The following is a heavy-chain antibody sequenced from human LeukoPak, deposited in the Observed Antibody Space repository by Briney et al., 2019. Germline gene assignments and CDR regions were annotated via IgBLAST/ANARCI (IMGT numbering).Heavy chain of an antibody. J-gene: IGHJ4*02. D-gene: IGHD3-16*01. CDR2: IGTAGDA. V-gene: IGHV3-13*01. CDR3: ARGYVYSYDY. Sequence: PGGSLRLSCVASGFPFSSYDMHWVRQATGKGLEWVSAIGTAGDAYYPGTVRGRFTISRDNAKNSLYLQMNSLRAGNTAVYYCARGYVYSYDYWGQGIMVTVSS. CDR1: GFPFSSYD.